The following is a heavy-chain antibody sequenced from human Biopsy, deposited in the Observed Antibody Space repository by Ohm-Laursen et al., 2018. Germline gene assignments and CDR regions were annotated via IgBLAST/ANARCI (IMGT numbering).Heavy chain of an antibody. CDR2: INPMFGTA. J-gene: IGHJ5*02. V-gene: IGHV1-69*06. CDR3: ARSFGVVINFEHNWFDP. D-gene: IGHD3-3*01. Sequence: SSVKVSCKASGGTFITYAFNWVRQAPGQGLEWMGGINPMFGTAKYAQRFQGRVTITADKSTSTADMELSSLRSDDTAVYYCARSFGVVINFEHNWFDPWGQGTLVTVSS. CDR1: GGTFITYA.